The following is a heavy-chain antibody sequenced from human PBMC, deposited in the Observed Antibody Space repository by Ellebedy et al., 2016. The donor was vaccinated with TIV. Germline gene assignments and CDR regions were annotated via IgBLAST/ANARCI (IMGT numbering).Heavy chain of an antibody. CDR2: ISGSGGST. CDR1: GFTFSGFA. Sequence: GGSLRLSCAASGFTFSGFAMSWVRQAPGKGLEWVSAISGSGGSTYYADSVKGRFTISRDNSKNTRYLQMNSLRAEDTAVYYCARSGCGGDCYSEAFDIWGQGTMVTVSS. CDR3: ARSGCGGDCYSEAFDI. V-gene: IGHV3-23*01. J-gene: IGHJ3*02. D-gene: IGHD2-21*02.